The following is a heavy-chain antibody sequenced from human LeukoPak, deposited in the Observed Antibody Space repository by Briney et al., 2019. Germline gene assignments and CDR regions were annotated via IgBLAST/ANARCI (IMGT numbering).Heavy chain of an antibody. CDR3: ARVLTMVRGAFNWFDP. J-gene: IGHJ5*02. CDR1: GYNFTNYG. V-gene: IGHV1-18*01. Sequence: GASVKVFCKASGYNFTNYGISWGGQAPGQGGEWVGWISAYNGNTNYAQKLQGRVTMTTDTSTSTAYMELRSLRSDDTAVYYCARVLTMVRGAFNWFDPWGQGTLVTVSS. CDR2: ISAYNGNT. D-gene: IGHD3-10*01.